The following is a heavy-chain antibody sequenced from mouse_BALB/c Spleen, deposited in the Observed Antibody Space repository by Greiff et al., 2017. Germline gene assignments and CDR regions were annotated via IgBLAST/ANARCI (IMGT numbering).Heavy chain of an antibody. CDR1: GYTFTDYN. D-gene: IGHD2-4*01. V-gene: IGHV1S29*02. CDR2: IYPYNGGT. Sequence: VQLKQSGPELVKPGASVKISCKASGYTFTDYNMHWVKQSHGKSLEWIGYIYPYNGGTGYNQKFKSKATLTVDNSSSTAYMELRSLTSEDSAVYYCARWGDYDGYYAMDYWGQGTSVTVSS. J-gene: IGHJ4*01. CDR3: ARWGDYDGYYAMDY.